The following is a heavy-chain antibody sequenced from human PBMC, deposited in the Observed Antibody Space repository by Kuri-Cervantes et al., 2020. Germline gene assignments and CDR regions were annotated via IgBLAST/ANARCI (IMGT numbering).Heavy chain of an antibody. Sequence: GGSLRLSCAASGFTFSSYAMNWVRQAPGKGLEWVSVISCSGGSTYYADSVKGRFTISRDNSKNTLYLQMNSLRAEDTAVYYCARAAFDTSGYFYAYWGQGTLVTVSS. J-gene: IGHJ4*02. D-gene: IGHD3-22*01. CDR3: ARAAFDTSGYFYAY. CDR2: ISCSGGST. CDR1: GFTFSSYA. V-gene: IGHV3-23*01.